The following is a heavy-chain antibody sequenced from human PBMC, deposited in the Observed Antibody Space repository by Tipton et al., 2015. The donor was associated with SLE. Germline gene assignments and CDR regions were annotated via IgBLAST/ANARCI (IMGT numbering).Heavy chain of an antibody. D-gene: IGHD3-16*01. V-gene: IGHV3-49*04. J-gene: IGHJ5*02. CDR3: AKVRLITFGGVSKDWFDP. CDR1: GFTFGDYA. CDR2: IRSKAYGGTT. Sequence: SLRLSCTASGFTFGDYAMSWVRQAPGKGLEWVGFIRSKAYGGTTEYAASVKGRFTISRDNSKNTLYLQMNSLRAEDTAVYYCAKVRLITFGGVSKDWFDPWGQGTPVTVSS.